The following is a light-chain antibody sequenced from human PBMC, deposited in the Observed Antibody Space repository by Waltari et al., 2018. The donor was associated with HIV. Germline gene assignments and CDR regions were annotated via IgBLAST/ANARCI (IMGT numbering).Light chain of an antibody. CDR3: QQSYSTLVLH. J-gene: IGKJ4*01. V-gene: IGKV1-39*01. CDR1: QSISRY. CDR2: AAS. Sequence: IQMTQSTSSLSASVGDRVTITCRASQSISRYLNWYQEKAGTAPKLLSYAASSLQSAVPLRFSGSGSGTDFTLTIGSLQTEAFATYYCQQSYSTLVLHFGGGTTVEIQ.